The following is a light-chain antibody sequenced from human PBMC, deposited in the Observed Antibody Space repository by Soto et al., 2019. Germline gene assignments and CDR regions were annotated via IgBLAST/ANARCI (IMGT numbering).Light chain of an antibody. V-gene: IGKV3-15*01. J-gene: IGKJ2*01. CDR1: QSVGSN. CDR2: GAS. CDR3: QQYNDWQGA. Sequence: EMVLTQSPATLSVSPGDRATLSCRASQSVGSNLAWYQQKPGQAPRLLIYGASTRATGVPARFSASGSGTEFTLTISSLQSEDFALYYCQQYNDWQGAFGQGTNLEVK.